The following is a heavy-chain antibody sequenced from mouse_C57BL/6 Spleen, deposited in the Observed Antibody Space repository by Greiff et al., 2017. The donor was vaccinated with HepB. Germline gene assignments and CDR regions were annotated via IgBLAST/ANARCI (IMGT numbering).Heavy chain of an antibody. CDR1: GYSFTGYY. D-gene: IGHD2-3*01. J-gene: IGHJ4*01. CDR2: INPSTGGT. V-gene: IGHV1-42*01. Sequence: VQLQQSGPELVKPGASVKISCKASGYSFTGYYMNWVKQSPEKSLEWIGEINPSTGGTTYNQKFKAKATLTVDKSSSTAYMQLKSLTSEDSAVYYCARSYDGYPYAMDYWGQGTSVTVSS. CDR3: ARSYDGYPYAMDY.